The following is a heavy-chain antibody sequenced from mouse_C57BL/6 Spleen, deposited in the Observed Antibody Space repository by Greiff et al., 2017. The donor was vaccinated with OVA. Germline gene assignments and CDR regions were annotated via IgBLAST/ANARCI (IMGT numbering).Heavy chain of an antibody. D-gene: IGHD2-5*01. CDR2: IYPGSGST. CDR1: GYTFTSYW. CDR3: ARSGDYSNFEEGYYFDY. V-gene: IGHV1-55*01. J-gene: IGHJ2*01. Sequence: QVQLQQPGAELVKPGASVKMSCKASGYTFTSYWITWVKQRPGQGLEWIGDIYPGSGSTNYNEKFKSKATLTVDTSSSTAYMQLSSRTSEDSAVYYCARSGDYSNFEEGYYFDYWGQGTTLTVSS.